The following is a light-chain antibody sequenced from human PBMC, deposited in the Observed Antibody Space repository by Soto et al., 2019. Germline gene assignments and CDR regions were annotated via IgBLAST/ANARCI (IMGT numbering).Light chain of an antibody. Sequence: EIVLTQSPGTLSLSPGERATLSCRASQSVNSRLAWYQHKHGQAPRLLIYGASSRATGIPDRFSGTGSETDFTLTISRLEPEDFAVYYCQQYDNSPITFGQGTRLEIK. CDR1: QSVNSR. V-gene: IGKV3-20*01. CDR3: QQYDNSPIT. CDR2: GAS. J-gene: IGKJ5*01.